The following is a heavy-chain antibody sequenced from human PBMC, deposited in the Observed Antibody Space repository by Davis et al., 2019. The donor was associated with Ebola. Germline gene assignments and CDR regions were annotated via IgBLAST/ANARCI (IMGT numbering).Heavy chain of an antibody. Sequence: ASVKVSCKASVYTFTSYGISWVRQAPGQGLEWMGWISAYNGNTNYAQKLQGRVTMTTDTSTSTAYMELRSLRSDDTAVYYCARRLGSGYQEDAFDIWGQGTMVTVSS. J-gene: IGHJ3*02. D-gene: IGHD3-22*01. V-gene: IGHV1-18*01. CDR2: ISAYNGNT. CDR3: ARRLGSGYQEDAFDI. CDR1: VYTFTSYG.